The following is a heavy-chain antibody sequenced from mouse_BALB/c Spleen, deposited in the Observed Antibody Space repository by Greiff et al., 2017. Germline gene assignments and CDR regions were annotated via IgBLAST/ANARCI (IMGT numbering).Heavy chain of an antibody. CDR2: INPYNGDT. J-gene: IGHJ3*01. CDR3: GREKERRITTGWFAD. CDR1: GYSFTGYF. V-gene: IGHV1-37*01. D-gene: IGHD2-4*01. Sequence: VQLQPSGPELVKPGASVKISCKASGYSFTGYFMNWVKPSHGKSLEWIGRINPYNGDTFYNQKFKGKATLTVDKSSSTAHMELLSLTSEDTAVYYCGREKERRITTGWFADGGQGTLVTVAA.